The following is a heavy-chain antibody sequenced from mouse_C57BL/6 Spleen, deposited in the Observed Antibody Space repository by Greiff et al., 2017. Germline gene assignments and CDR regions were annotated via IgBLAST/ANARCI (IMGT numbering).Heavy chain of an antibody. Sequence: QVQLKQSGAELVKPGASVKISCKASGYAFSSYWMNWVKQRPGKGLEWIGQIYPGDGDTNYNGKFKGKATLTADKSSSTAYMQLSSLTSEDSAVYFCARGRITTVGYFDYWGQGTTLTVSS. J-gene: IGHJ2*01. D-gene: IGHD1-1*01. CDR1: GYAFSSYW. CDR3: ARGRITTVGYFDY. V-gene: IGHV1-80*01. CDR2: IYPGDGDT.